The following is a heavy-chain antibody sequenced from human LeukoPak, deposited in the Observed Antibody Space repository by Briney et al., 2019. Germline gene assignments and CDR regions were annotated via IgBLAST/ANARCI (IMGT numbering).Heavy chain of an antibody. CDR1: GFTFSSYA. CDR3: AARIADP. V-gene: IGHV3-30-3*01. D-gene: IGHD6-13*01. Sequence: GGSLRLSCSASGFTFSSYAMHWVRQAPGKGLEWVAVISYDGSNKYYADSVKGRFTISRDNSKNTLYLQMNSLRAEDTAVYYCAARIADPWGQGTLVTVSS. CDR2: ISYDGSNK. J-gene: IGHJ5*02.